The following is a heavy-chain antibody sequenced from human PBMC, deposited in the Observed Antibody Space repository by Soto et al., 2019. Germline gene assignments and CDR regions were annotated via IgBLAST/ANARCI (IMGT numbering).Heavy chain of an antibody. V-gene: IGHV4-30-4*01. J-gene: IGHJ5*02. CDR1: GGSISSGDYY. Sequence: QVQLQESGPGLVKPSQTLSLTCTVSGGSISSGDYYWSWIRQPPGKGLEWIGYIYYSGSTYYNPSREGRVTVSVDTSKDQCALKLSSVTAADTAVYYCGSLKLGYSTVDPWGQGTLVTVSS. CDR3: GSLKLGYSTVDP. CDR2: IYYSGST. D-gene: IGHD5-18*01.